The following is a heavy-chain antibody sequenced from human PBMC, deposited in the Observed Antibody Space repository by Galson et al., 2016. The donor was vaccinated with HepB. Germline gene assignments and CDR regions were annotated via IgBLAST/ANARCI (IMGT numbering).Heavy chain of an antibody. CDR2: IYYTGIT. CDR1: GGSISSGGYY. CDR3: ASLLTRYSYASDTPSDY. V-gene: IGHV4-31*03. J-gene: IGHJ4*02. D-gene: IGHD3-16*01. Sequence: TLSLTSTVSGGSISSGGYYWSWIRQRPGKGLEWIGYIYYTGITYYNPSLKSRVIISVDTSKNQFSLKLTSVTAADTAVYYCASLLTRYSYASDTPSDYWGQGTLVTVSS.